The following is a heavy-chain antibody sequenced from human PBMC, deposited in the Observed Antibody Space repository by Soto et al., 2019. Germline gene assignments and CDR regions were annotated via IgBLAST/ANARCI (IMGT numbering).Heavy chain of an antibody. J-gene: IGHJ3*02. Sequence: EVQLLESGGGLVQPGGSLRLSCAASGFTFSSYAMTWVRQAPAQGLEWVSGISGSGGGTYYADSVKGRFTISRDSSKNTLYLQMDSLRAEDTAVYYCAKKTDSSSPWGALVIWGQGTMVSVSS. CDR1: GFTFSSYA. CDR3: AKKTDSSSPWGALVI. V-gene: IGHV3-23*01. CDR2: ISGSGGGT. D-gene: IGHD6-6*01.